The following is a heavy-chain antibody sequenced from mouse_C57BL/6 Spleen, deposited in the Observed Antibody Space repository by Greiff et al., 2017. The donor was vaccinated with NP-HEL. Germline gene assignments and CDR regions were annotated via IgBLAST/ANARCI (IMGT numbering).Heavy chain of an antibody. CDR1: GYTFTSYW. D-gene: IGHD1-1*01. V-gene: IGHV1-64*01. CDR3: AREDYYGSSWFAY. Sequence: VKLQESGAELVKPGASVKLSCKASGYTFTSYWMHWVKQRPGQGLEWIGMIHPNSGSTNYNEKFKSKATLTVDKSSSTAYMQLSSLTSEDSAVYYCAREDYYGSSWFAYWGQGTLVTVSA. CDR2: IHPNSGST. J-gene: IGHJ3*01.